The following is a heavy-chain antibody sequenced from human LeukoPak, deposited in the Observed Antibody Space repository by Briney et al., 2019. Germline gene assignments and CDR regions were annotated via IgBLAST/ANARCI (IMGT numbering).Heavy chain of an antibody. Sequence: PSETLSLTCAVYGGSFSGYYWSWIRQPPGKGLEWIGEINHSGSTNYNPSLKSRVTISVDTSKNQFSLKLSSVTAADTAVYYCAHRGGSRSYYYYYMDVWGKGTTVTVSS. V-gene: IGHV4-34*01. J-gene: IGHJ6*03. CDR3: AHRGGSRSYYYYYMDV. CDR2: INHSGST. CDR1: GGSFSGYY. D-gene: IGHD2-15*01.